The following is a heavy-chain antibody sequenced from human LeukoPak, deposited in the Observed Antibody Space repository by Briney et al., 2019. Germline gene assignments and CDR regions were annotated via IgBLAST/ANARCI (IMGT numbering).Heavy chain of an antibody. CDR1: GFTFSTFV. CDR3: ARPTVPIDY. V-gene: IGHV3-23*01. J-gene: IGHJ4*02. CDR2: ISASGGST. D-gene: IGHD4-17*01. Sequence: GGSLRLTWAASGFTFSTFVMSWVRQAPGKGPEWVSGISASGGSTYYADSVKGRFTISRDNSKNTLYLQMKSLRAEDTALYYCARPTVPIDYWGQGTLVTVSS.